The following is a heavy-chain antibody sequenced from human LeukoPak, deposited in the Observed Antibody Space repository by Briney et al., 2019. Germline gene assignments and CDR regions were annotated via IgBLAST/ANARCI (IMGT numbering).Heavy chain of an antibody. CDR2: IYYSGST. Sequence: SETVSLTCTVSGGSISSYYWGWIRQPPGQGLDGIGYIYYSGSTNYNPALKSRVTISVDTSKNQFSLKLSSVTAADTAVYYWARDSDTAMGTFDDWGQGTLVTVSS. J-gene: IGHJ4*02. CDR1: GGSISSYY. CDR3: ARDSDTAMGTFDD. D-gene: IGHD5-18*01. V-gene: IGHV4-59*01.